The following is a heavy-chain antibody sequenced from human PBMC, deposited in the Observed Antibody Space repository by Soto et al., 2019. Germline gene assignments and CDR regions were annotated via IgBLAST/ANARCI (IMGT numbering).Heavy chain of an antibody. CDR2: ISGSGGST. J-gene: IGHJ4*02. Sequence: PGGSLRLSCAASGLTFSIYAMSWVRQAPGKGLEWVSCISGSGGSTDYADSVKGRFTISRDNSKNTLYLQMNSLRAEDTAVYYCAKDFLRCSDWYTSFDYWGQGTVVTVSS. CDR3: AKDFLRCSDWYTSFDY. V-gene: IGHV3-23*01. CDR1: GLTFSIYA. D-gene: IGHD3-9*01.